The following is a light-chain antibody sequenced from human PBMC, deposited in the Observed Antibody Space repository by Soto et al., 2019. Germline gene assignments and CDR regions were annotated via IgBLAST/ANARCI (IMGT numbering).Light chain of an antibody. J-gene: IGLJ1*01. CDR1: SSNIGACYD. CDR2: VNI. V-gene: IGLV1-40*01. Sequence: QSVLTQPPSVSGAPGQRVTISCTGSSSNIGACYDVHWYQQLPGTAPKLLIYVNINRPSGVPDRFSGSKSGTSASLAITGLQAEDEADYYCNSYTTSLSADFVFGAGTKLTVL. CDR3: NSYTTSLSADFV.